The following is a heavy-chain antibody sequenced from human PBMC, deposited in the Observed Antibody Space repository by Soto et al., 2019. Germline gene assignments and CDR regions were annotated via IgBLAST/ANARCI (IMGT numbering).Heavy chain of an antibody. CDR1: GFTFSSYS. Sequence: GGSLRLSCAASGFTFSSYSMNWVRQAPGKGLEWVSSISSSSSYIYYADSVKGRFTISRDNAKNSLYLQMNSLRAEDTAVYYCARDAGSSYDFWSGYPDYWGQGTLVTVSS. J-gene: IGHJ4*02. D-gene: IGHD3-3*01. CDR2: ISSSSSYI. CDR3: ARDAGSSYDFWSGYPDY. V-gene: IGHV3-21*01.